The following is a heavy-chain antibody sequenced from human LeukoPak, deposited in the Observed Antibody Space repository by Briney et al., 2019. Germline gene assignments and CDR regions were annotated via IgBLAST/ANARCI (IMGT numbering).Heavy chain of an antibody. V-gene: IGHV3-33*01. J-gene: IGHJ3*01. Sequence: GGSLRLSCAASHSTFSKYIMHWVRQAPGKGLEWVAAIWYDGDYKYFGQSVKGRFTISRDNSKNTLYLQMNSLRVEDTAVYYCARGAYYYDSSDACDLWGQGTLVTVSS. CDR2: IWYDGDYK. CDR1: HSTFSKYI. CDR3: ARGAYYYDSSDACDL. D-gene: IGHD3-22*01.